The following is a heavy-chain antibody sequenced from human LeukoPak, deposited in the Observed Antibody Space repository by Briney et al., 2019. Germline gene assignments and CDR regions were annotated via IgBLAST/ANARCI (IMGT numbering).Heavy chain of an antibody. D-gene: IGHD2-15*01. Sequence: SETLSLTCAVSGVSISSSNWWSWVRQPPGKVLEWIGEIYHSGNTNYNPSLKSRVTISVDKSKNQFSLKLTSVTAADTAVYYCARVVVVTATPVNYFDYWGQGTLVTVSS. CDR1: GVSISSSNW. J-gene: IGHJ4*02. CDR2: IYHSGNT. CDR3: ARVVVVTATPVNYFDY. V-gene: IGHV4-4*02.